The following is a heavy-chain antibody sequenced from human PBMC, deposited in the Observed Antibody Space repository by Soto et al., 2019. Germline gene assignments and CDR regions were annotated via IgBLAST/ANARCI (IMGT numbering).Heavy chain of an antibody. CDR1: GFTFSTYS. J-gene: IGHJ3*01. CDR2: LSSGSRTI. D-gene: IGHD3-22*01. V-gene: IGHV3-48*01. CDR3: ARDQLYYNDISGRPLNAFDV. Sequence: GGSLILSCLGSGFTFSTYSLNWVRQSPGRGLEWVAYLSSGSRTIFHADSVEGRFTISRDNAKNSLYLQMNSLRAEDTAVYYCARDQLYYNDISGRPLNAFDVWGQGTMVTVSS.